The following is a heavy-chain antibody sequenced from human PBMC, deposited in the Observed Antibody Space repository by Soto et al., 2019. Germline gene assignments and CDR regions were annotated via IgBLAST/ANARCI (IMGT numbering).Heavy chain of an antibody. Sequence: PGESLKISCKGSGYSFTSYWIGWVRQMPGKGLEWMGIIYPGDSDTRYSPSFQGQVTISADKSISTAYLQWSSLKASDTAMYYCATRDEGGSYYDSSYGMDVWGQGTTVTVSS. V-gene: IGHV5-51*01. J-gene: IGHJ6*02. CDR1: GYSFTSYW. D-gene: IGHD3-22*01. CDR2: IYPGDSDT. CDR3: ATRDEGGSYYDSSYGMDV.